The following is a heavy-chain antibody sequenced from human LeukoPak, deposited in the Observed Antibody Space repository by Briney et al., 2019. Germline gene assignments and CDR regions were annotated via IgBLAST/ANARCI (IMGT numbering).Heavy chain of an antibody. V-gene: IGHV4-59*08. CDR1: GGSISSYY. D-gene: IGHD6-19*01. J-gene: IGHJ3*02. CDR2: IYYSGST. CDR3: ARVEDSSGWGWSDGSHAFDI. Sequence: SGTLSLTCGVSGGSISSYYWSWIRQPPGKGLEWIGYIYYSGSTNYNPSLKSRVTISVDTSKNQFSLKLSSVTAADTAVYYCARVEDSSGWGWSDGSHAFDIWGQGTMVTVSS.